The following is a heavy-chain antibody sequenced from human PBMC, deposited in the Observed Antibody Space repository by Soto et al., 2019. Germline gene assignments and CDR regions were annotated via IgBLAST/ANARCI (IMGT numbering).Heavy chain of an antibody. CDR3: AKGPTGTTGGWFDP. CDR2: ISGSGTGT. J-gene: IGHJ5*02. D-gene: IGHD1-1*01. V-gene: IGHV3-23*01. Sequence: EVQLLESGGGLVQPGGSLSLSCAASGFTFSTSAMSWVRQAPGRGLEWVSAISGSGTGTYYADSVKGRFTISRDNSKNTLYLQMNSLRAEDTAVYFCAKGPTGTTGGWFDPWGQGTLVTVSS. CDR1: GFTFSTSA.